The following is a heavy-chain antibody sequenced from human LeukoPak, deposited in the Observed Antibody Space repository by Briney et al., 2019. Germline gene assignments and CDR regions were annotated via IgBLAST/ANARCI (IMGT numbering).Heavy chain of an antibody. D-gene: IGHD1-26*01. CDR3: ARGVGATHFDY. CDR1: GFAFSSYS. CDR2: ISTTSAAI. Sequence: PGGSLRLSCEASGFAFSSYSMSWVRQAPGRGPEWVSLISTTSAAIYYADSVQGRFTVSRDNAKNSLYLQMNSRRAEDAAVYYCARGVGATHFDYWGQGTLVTVST. J-gene: IGHJ4*02. V-gene: IGHV3-21*06.